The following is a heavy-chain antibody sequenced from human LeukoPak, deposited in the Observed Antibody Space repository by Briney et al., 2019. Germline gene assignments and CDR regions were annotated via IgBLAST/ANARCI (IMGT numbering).Heavy chain of an antibody. J-gene: IGHJ4*02. V-gene: IGHV4-39*01. CDR3: ARVLRYLSAFDY. CDR2: IYYSGST. Sequence: SETLSLTCTVSGGSISSSSYYWGWIRQPPGKGLEWIGGIYYSGSTYYNPSLKSRVTISVDTSKNQFSLKLSSVTAADTAVYYCARVLRYLSAFDYWGQGTLVTVSS. CDR1: GGSISSSSYY. D-gene: IGHD3-9*01.